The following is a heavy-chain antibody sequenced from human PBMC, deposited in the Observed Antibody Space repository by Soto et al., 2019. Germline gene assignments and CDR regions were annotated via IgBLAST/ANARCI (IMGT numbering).Heavy chain of an antibody. D-gene: IGHD3-3*01. Sequence: GGSLRLSCAASGFTFDDYAMHWVRQAPGKGLEWVSGISWNSGSIGYADSVKGRFTISRDNAKNSLYLQMNSLRAEDTALYYCAKDKARYEGGGTDYYYYYMDVWGKGTTVTVSS. J-gene: IGHJ6*03. V-gene: IGHV3-9*01. CDR2: ISWNSGSI. CDR3: AKDKARYEGGGTDYYYYYMDV. CDR1: GFTFDDYA.